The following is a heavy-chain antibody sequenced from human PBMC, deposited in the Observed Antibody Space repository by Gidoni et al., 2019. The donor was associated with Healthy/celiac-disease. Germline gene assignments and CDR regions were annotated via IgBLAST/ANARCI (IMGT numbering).Heavy chain of an antibody. D-gene: IGHD2-21*02. CDR1: GGTFSSYA. V-gene: IGHV1-69*01. CDR2: IIPIFGTA. J-gene: IGHJ5*02. Sequence: QVQLVQSGAEVKKPGSSVKVSCKASGGTFSSYAISWVRQAPGQGLEWMGGIIPIFGTANYAQKFQGRVTITADESTSTAYMELSSLRSEDTAVYYCARAWGAYCGGDCYSGWFDPWGQGTLVTVSS. CDR3: ARAWGAYCGGDCYSGWFDP.